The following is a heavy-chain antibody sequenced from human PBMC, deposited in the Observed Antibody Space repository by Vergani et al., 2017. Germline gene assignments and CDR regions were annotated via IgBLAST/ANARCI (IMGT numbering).Heavy chain of an antibody. V-gene: IGHV4-59*01. CDR2: VDDSGYF. Sequence: QVQLQESGPGLVRPSENLSLTCTVSGGSLSGYYWNWIRQTPGEGLEWIGYVDDSGYFNYNPSLKTRVSMSSDTSNNQFSLMLSSVTVADTAVYYCARSIVSQNPPDYFDNWGQGTLVTVSS. D-gene: IGHD1-14*01. J-gene: IGHJ4*02. CDR1: GGSLSGYY. CDR3: ARSIVSQNPPDYFDN.